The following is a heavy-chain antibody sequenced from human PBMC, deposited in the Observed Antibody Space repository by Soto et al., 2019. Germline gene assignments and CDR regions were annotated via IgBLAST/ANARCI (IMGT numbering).Heavy chain of an antibody. CDR2: IYPGDSDT. CDR1: GYSFTSYW. J-gene: IGHJ6*03. V-gene: IGHV5-51*01. D-gene: IGHD3-3*01. Sequence: PGESLKISCKGSGYSFTSYWIGWVRQMPGKGLEWMGIIYPGDSDTRYSPSFQGQVTISADKSISTAYLQWSSLKASDTAMYYCARVSGITIFGVVPYYYYMDVWGKGTTVTVSS. CDR3: ARVSGITIFGVVPYYYYMDV.